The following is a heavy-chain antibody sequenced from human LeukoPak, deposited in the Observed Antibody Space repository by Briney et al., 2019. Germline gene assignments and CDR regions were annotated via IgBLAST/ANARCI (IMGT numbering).Heavy chain of an antibody. CDR2: IKTKTDGGTT. D-gene: IGHD3-10*01. CDR3: TTLYGSGNYY. J-gene: IGHJ4*02. CDR1: GFTFSNAW. V-gene: IGHV3-15*01. Sequence: GGSLRLSCAASGFTFSNAWMSWVRQAPGKGLEWAGQIKTKTDGGTTASAATVKGRFTISRDDSKNTLYLQMNSLKTEDTAMYYCTTLYGSGNYYWGQGTLVTVSS.